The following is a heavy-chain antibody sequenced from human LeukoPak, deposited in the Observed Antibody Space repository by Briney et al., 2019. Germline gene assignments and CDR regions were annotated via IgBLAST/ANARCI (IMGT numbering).Heavy chain of an antibody. Sequence: ASVKVSCKASGYTFTDYYMNWVRQAPGQGLEWMGWINPNSGGTNYAQKFQGRVTMTRDTSISTAYMELSTLRSDDTAVYYCATNQYGDYTLGDYWGQGTLVSVSS. CDR2: INPNSGGT. CDR1: GYTFTDYY. CDR3: ATNQYGDYTLGDY. J-gene: IGHJ4*02. V-gene: IGHV1-2*02. D-gene: IGHD4-17*01.